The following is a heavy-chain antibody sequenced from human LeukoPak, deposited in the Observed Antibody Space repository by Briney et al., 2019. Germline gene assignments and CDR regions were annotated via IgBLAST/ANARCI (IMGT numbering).Heavy chain of an antibody. D-gene: IGHD1-26*01. V-gene: IGHV3-21*01. J-gene: IGHJ4*02. CDR3: ASGTIVGARGADN. CDR2: ISGNSHHI. CDR1: GFTFSSYW. Sequence: PGGSLRLSCAASGFTFSSYWMHWVRQAPGKGLVWVSSISGNSHHIYYADPVKGRFTISRDNAYRSLYLQMDSLRVEDTAVYYCASGTIVGARGADNWGQGALVTVSS.